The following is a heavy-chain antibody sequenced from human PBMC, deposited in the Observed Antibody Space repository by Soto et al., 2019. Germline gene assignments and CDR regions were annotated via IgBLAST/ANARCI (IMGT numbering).Heavy chain of an antibody. V-gene: IGHV1-18*01. J-gene: IGHJ6*02. CDR1: GYTFTTYG. CDR3: AREGPAPYYYYGMDV. Sequence: QVQLVQSRGEVKKPWASVKVSCKTSGYTFTTYGISWVRQAPGQGLEWMGWISGYNGNTNYAQKLQGRVTMTTDTSTSTAYMELRSLRSDDTAVYYCAREGPAPYYYYGMDVWGQGSTVTVSS. CDR2: ISGYNGNT.